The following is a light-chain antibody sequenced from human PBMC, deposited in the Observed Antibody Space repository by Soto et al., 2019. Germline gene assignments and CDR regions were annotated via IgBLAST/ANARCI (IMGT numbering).Light chain of an antibody. V-gene: IGKV3-20*01. J-gene: IGKJ2*01. CDR1: QSVSSSS. Sequence: EIVLTQSPGTLSLSPGERATLSCRASQSVSSSSLAWYQQKPGQAPRLLIYGASSRATGIPDRFSGSGSGTDFTLTISRLEPEDFAVYYCQQYGSSPLYTCGQGTKLEIK. CDR3: QQYGSSPLYT. CDR2: GAS.